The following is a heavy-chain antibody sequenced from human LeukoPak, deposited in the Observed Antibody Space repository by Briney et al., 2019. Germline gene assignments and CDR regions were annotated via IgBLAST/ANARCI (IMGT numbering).Heavy chain of an antibody. CDR2: ISAYNGNT. Sequence: AASVKVSCKASGYTFTSYGISWVRQAPGQGLEWMGWISAYNGNTNYAQKLQGRVTMTTDTSTSTAYMELRSLRSDDTAVYYCARDRRRYCSSTSCPPSFSYYYMDVWGKGTTVTVSS. D-gene: IGHD2-2*01. CDR1: GYTFTSYG. V-gene: IGHV1-18*01. CDR3: ARDRRRYCSSTSCPPSFSYYYMDV. J-gene: IGHJ6*03.